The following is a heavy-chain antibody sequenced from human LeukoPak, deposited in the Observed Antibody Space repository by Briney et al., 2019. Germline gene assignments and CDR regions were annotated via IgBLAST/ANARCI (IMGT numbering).Heavy chain of an antibody. J-gene: IGHJ5*01. CDR2: TYYRSKWNN. D-gene: IGHD1-26*01. Sequence: SQTLSLTCAISGDSVSTNSATWTWLRQSPSRGLEWLGRTYYRSKWNNDYAVSMKSRITINPDTSKNQFSLQLNSVSPEDTAVYYCARLVGASWFDSWGQGTLVTVSS. CDR3: ARLVGASWFDS. CDR1: GDSVSTNSAT. V-gene: IGHV6-1*01.